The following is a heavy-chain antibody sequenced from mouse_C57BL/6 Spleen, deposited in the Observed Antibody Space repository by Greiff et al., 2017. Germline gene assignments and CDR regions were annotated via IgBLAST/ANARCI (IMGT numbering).Heavy chain of an antibody. CDR2: LSSGGDYL. Sequence: EVKLMESGEGLVKPGGSLKLSCAASGFTFSSYAMSWVRQTPEKRLEWVAYLSSGGDYLYYDDTVKGRFTLSRDNARNTLYLQMSILKFDDTAMYYFTSAAGSYAMDYWGQGTSVTVSS. J-gene: IGHJ4*01. V-gene: IGHV5-9-1*02. CDR3: TSAAGSYAMDY. CDR1: GFTFSSYA.